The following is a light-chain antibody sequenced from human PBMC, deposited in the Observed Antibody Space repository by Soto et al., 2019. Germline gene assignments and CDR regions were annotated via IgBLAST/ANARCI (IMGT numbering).Light chain of an antibody. CDR2: GAY. J-gene: IGKJ5*01. CDR3: QQYGGAPLIT. V-gene: IGKV3-20*01. CDR1: QSVTSIN. Sequence: EAVLPQSAGTLSLSPGERATLSCRAGQSVTSINLAWYQHTPGQAHTPLIYGAYRRATDIPDRFSGSGSGTDFSLTISRLEPEDCAIYSCQQYGGAPLITFGQGTRLEIK.